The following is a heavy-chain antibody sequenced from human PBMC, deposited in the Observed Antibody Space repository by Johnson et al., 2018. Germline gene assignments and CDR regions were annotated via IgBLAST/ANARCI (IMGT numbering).Heavy chain of an antibody. Sequence: EVQLLESGGGLVKPGGSLRLSCAASGFTFSSYSMNWVRQAPGKGLEWVSSISSSSSYINYADSVKGRFTISRDNAKNSLYLQMNSLRAEDTAVYYCASDTHSYQLLGGAFDIWGQGTMVTVSS. CDR3: ASDTHSYQLLGGAFDI. CDR2: ISSSSSYI. D-gene: IGHD2-2*01. V-gene: IGHV3-21*01. J-gene: IGHJ3*02. CDR1: GFTFSSYS.